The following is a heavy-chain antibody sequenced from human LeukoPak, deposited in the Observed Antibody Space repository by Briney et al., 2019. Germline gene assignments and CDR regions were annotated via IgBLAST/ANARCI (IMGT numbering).Heavy chain of an antibody. CDR3: ARQTSYDSSLAFDV. CDR2: IYPGDSDT. J-gene: IGHJ3*01. Sequence: GESLKIACKGSGYRFTNNWIGWVRQMPGKGLEWMGIIYPGDSDTRYSPSFQGQVTISADKSISTAYLQWSSLKASDTAMYYCARQTSYDSSLAFDVWGQGTMVTVS. D-gene: IGHD3-22*01. CDR1: GYRFTNNW. V-gene: IGHV5-51*01.